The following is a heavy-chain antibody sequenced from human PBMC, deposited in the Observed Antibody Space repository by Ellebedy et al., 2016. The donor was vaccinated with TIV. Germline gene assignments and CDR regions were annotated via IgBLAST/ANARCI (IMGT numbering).Heavy chain of an antibody. CDR2: ISGYNGNT. Sequence: ASVKVSXXASGYSLTTFGFSWVRQAPGQGLEWMGWISGYNGNTNYAQKFQGRVTMTTDTSTSTAYMELRSLRSDDTAVYYCARDRYYDESIGYYPRNWGQGTLVTVSS. J-gene: IGHJ4*02. D-gene: IGHD3-22*01. V-gene: IGHV1-18*04. CDR3: ARDRYYDESIGYYPRN. CDR1: GYSLTTFG.